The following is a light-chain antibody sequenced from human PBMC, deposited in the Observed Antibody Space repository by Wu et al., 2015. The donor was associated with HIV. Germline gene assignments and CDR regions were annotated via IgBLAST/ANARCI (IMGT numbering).Light chain of an antibody. V-gene: IGKV1D-13*01. CDR1: QGISNI. CDR2: DAS. Sequence: AIQLTQSPSSLSASIGDRVTITCRASQGISNILAWYQQTPGKAPKLLIYDASSLESGVPSRFSGGGSGTDFTLTISSLQPEDFATYYCQHFNNFQFTFGEGPGWRSN. J-gene: IGKJ4*01. CDR3: QHFNNFQFT.